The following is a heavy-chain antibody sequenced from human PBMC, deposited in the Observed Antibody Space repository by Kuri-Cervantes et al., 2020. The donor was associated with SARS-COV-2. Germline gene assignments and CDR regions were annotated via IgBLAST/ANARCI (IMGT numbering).Heavy chain of an antibody. V-gene: IGHV1-3*01. D-gene: IGHD3-10*01. CDR3: AMHFYGSGNYHDTLDK. J-gene: IGHJ4*02. CDR1: GYTFTGYY. Sequence: ASVKVSCKASGYTFTGYYMHWVRQAPGQRLEWMGWINAGNGDTKISQKFQGRVTITRDIFADTAYMDLSSLRSEDTAVYYCAMHFYGSGNYHDTLDKWGQGTLVTVSS. CDR2: INAGNGDT.